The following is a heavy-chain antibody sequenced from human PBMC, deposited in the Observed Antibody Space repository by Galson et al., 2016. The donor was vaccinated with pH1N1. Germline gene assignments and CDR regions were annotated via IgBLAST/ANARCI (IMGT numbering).Heavy chain of an antibody. CDR3: ARVFRTVVFDH. Sequence: SVKVSCKASGYKFAVYYIHWVRQAPGQGLEWMGWIDPNSVDTTYAQKFQGRVTRTRDTSISTAYMELRRLTSDDTAVYYGARVFRTVVFDHWGQGTLVTVSS. J-gene: IGHJ4*02. V-gene: IGHV1-2*02. CDR2: IDPNSVDT. D-gene: IGHD4-23*01. CDR1: GYKFAVYY.